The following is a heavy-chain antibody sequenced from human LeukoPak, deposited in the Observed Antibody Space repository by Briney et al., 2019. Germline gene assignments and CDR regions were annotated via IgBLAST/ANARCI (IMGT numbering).Heavy chain of an antibody. V-gene: IGHV4-31*03. J-gene: IGHJ4*02. D-gene: IGHD6-6*01. CDR2: IYYSGST. CDR1: GGSISSGGYY. CDR3: ARGGGYSSSSQIDY. Sequence: PSETLSLTCTVSGGSISSGGYYWSWIRQHPGKGLEWIGYIYYSGSTYYNPSLKSRVTISVDTSKNQFSLKLSSVTAADTAVYYCARGGGYSSSSQIDYWGQGTRVTVSS.